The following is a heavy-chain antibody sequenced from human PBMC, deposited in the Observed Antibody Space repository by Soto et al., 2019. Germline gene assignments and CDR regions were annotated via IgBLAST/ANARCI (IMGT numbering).Heavy chain of an antibody. CDR2: IYHSGSA. D-gene: IGHD2-21*01. CDR3: ARADSVLIEKGFDL. CDR1: CGSIKTDNW. J-gene: IGHJ5*02. Sequence: PSETLSLTCDVSCGSIKTDNWLTWVRQSPGKGLEWIGEIYHSGSALYNPSLNNRLTISIEKSKKQFSLTLTSVTAADTALYFCARADSVLIEKGFDLWGQGIQLTVSS. V-gene: IGHV4-4*02.